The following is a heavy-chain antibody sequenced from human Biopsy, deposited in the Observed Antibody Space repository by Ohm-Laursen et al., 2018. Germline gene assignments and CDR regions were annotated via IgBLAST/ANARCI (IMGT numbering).Heavy chain of an antibody. V-gene: IGHV4-4*07. Sequence: PSDTLSLTCNVSGGDINNYYWSWIRQPAGKGLEWIGRIYPGGSTNYNPSLKSRVTMLVDTSKKQLSLRLRSVTAADTAMYYCASVVLGPTNDAFDLWGQGTMDVVSS. J-gene: IGHJ3*01. CDR1: GGDINNYY. D-gene: IGHD3-22*01. CDR2: IYPGGST. CDR3: ASVVLGPTNDAFDL.